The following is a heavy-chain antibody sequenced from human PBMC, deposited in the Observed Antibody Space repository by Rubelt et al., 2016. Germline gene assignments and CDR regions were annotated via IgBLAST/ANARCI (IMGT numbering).Heavy chain of an antibody. CDR2: IYWDDDK. V-gene: IGHV2-5*02. J-gene: IGHJ3*02. Sequence: GVGVGWTRQPPGKALEWLALIYWDDDKRYSPSLKSRLTITKDTSKNQVVRTMTNRDPVDTATYYCAHRPPYSSSWSIGTFDIWGQGTMVTVSS. CDR1: GVG. CDR3: AHRPPYSSSWSIGTFDI. D-gene: IGHD2-2*01.